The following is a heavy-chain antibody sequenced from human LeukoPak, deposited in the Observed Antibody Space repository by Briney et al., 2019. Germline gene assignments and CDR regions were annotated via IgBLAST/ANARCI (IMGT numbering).Heavy chain of an antibody. CDR2: INHSGST. CDR3: ARGWGITAGFDY. D-gene: IGHD6-19*01. CDR1: GGSFSGYY. Sequence: SSETLSLTCAVYGGSFSGYYWSWIRQPPGKGLEWIGEINHSGSTNYNPSLKSRVTISVDTSKNQFSLKLSSVTAADTAVYYCARGWGITAGFDYRGQGTLVTVSS. V-gene: IGHV4-34*01. J-gene: IGHJ4*02.